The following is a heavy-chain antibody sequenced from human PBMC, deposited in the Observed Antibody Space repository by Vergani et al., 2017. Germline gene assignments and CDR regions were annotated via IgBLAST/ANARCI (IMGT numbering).Heavy chain of an antibody. CDR3: ARFYYYDSSGSDNWFDP. J-gene: IGHJ5*02. D-gene: IGHD3-22*01. Sequence: QVQLQQWGAGLLKPSETLSLTCAVYGGSFSGYYWSWIRQPPGKGLEWIGEINHSGSTNYNPSLKSRVTISVDTSKNQFSLKLSSVTAADTAVYYCARFYYYDSSGSDNWFDPWGQGTLVTVSS. CDR1: GGSFSGYY. CDR2: INHSGST. V-gene: IGHV4-34*01.